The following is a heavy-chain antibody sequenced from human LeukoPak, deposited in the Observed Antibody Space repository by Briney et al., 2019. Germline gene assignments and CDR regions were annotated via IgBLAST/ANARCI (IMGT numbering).Heavy chain of an antibody. CDR3: AKVPRDSDCY. D-gene: IGHD2-21*02. J-gene: IGHJ4*02. CDR2: INEDGSVK. CDR1: GGTFIAYW. Sequence: PGGSLRLSCAVSGGTFIAYWMAWVRQSPGKGLEWVAEINEDGSVKYYVDSMKGRFTISRDNAKNSLYLQMNSLGAEDTAVYYCAKVPRDSDCYWGQGTLVTVSS. V-gene: IGHV3-7*01.